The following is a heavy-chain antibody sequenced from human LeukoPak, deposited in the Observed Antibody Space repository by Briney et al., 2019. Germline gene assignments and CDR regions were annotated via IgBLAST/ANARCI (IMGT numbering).Heavy chain of an antibody. J-gene: IGHJ4*02. CDR3: AKESGKFDS. Sequence: PGGSLRLSCAASGFTFAGFTFTNYWMTWVRQAPGKGLEWVATIKQDGSEKYYVDSVKGRFTISRDNSRNSLYLQMDSLRSEDTAMYFCAKESGKFDSWGQGTLVVVSS. V-gene: IGHV3-7*05. D-gene: IGHD2-21*01. CDR2: IKQDGSEK. CDR1: GFTFAGFTFTNYW.